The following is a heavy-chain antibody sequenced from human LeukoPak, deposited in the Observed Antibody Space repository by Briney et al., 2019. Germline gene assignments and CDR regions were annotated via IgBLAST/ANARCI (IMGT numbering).Heavy chain of an antibody. D-gene: IGHD2-2*01. CDR1: GFTVSTNS. CDR2: IKSGGNT. Sequence: GGSLRLSCTASGFTVSTNSMTWVRQAPGKGLEWVSVIKSGGNTYYADSVKGRFTISRDNSKNTLFLQVDSLRPDDTAVYYCAGGRTRDYWGQGTLVTVSS. J-gene: IGHJ4*02. V-gene: IGHV3-53*01. CDR3: AGGRTRDY.